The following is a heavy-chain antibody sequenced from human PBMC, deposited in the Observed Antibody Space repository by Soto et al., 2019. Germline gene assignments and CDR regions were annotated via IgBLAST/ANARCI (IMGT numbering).Heavy chain of an antibody. J-gene: IGHJ5*02. CDR1: GYTFTSYG. D-gene: IGHD6-13*01. CDR3: VRRHVSATGIDWFDP. V-gene: IGHV1-3*01. CDR2: INAANGDT. Sequence: ASVKVSCKASGYTFTSYGIHWVRQAPGQRLEWMGWINAANGDTKYSPKFQGRATITRDTSASTAYMELSSLRSEDTAVYYCVRRHVSATGIDWFDPWGQGTLVTVSS.